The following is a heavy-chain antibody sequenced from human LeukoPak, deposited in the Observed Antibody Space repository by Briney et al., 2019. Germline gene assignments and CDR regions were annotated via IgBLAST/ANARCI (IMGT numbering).Heavy chain of an antibody. V-gene: IGHV3-11*01. CDR1: GFTFSDYY. CDR3: ARASRFYHGSGSYYYFDY. D-gene: IGHD3-10*01. CDR2: ITSSGDTI. Sequence: PGGSLRLSCAASGFTFSDYYMSWIRQAPGKGLEWVSYITSSGDTIYYADSVKGRFTISRDNAKNSLYLQMNSLRAEDTAVYYCARASRFYHGSGSYYYFDYWGQGTLVTVSS. J-gene: IGHJ4*02.